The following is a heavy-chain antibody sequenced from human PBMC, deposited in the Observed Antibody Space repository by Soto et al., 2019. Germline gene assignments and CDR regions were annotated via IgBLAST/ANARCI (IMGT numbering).Heavy chain of an antibody. CDR3: ARLPRDIVLVPAASTYYYGMDV. Sequence: PSETLSLTCTVSGGSISSYYWSWIRQPPGKGLEWIGYIYYSGSTNYNPSLKSRVTISVDTSKNQFSLKLSSVTAADTAVYYCARLPRDIVLVPAASTYYYGMDVWGQGTTVTVSS. D-gene: IGHD2-2*01. CDR1: GGSISSYY. J-gene: IGHJ6*02. V-gene: IGHV4-59*01. CDR2: IYYSGST.